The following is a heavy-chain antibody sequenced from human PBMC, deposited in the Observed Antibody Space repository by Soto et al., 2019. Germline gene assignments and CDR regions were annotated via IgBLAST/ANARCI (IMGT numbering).Heavy chain of an antibody. V-gene: IGHV5-51*01. D-gene: IGHD2-15*01. CDR2: IYPGDSDT. Sequence: PGESLKISCKGSGYSFTSYWIGWVRQMPGKGLEWMGIIYPGDSDTRYSPSFQGQVTISADKSISTAYLQWSSLKASDTAVYYCARELAYCSGGSCYMEGAFDIWGQGTMVTVSS. CDR1: GYSFTSYW. CDR3: ARELAYCSGGSCYMEGAFDI. J-gene: IGHJ3*02.